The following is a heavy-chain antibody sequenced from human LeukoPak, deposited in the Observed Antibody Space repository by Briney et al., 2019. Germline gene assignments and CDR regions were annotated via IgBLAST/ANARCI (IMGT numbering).Heavy chain of an antibody. CDR3: ARGSPRSGRYLPFDS. J-gene: IGHJ4*02. V-gene: IGHV3-7*02. CDR1: RFTFSSNW. D-gene: IGHD2-15*01. CDR2: INPDGTVK. Sequence: GGSLRLSCTASRFTFSSNWMGWVRQAPGKGLEWVANINPDGTVKFYVGSVKGRFTISRDNAKNSLYLQMNSMRLEDTAVYYCARGSPRSGRYLPFDSWGQGTLVTVSS.